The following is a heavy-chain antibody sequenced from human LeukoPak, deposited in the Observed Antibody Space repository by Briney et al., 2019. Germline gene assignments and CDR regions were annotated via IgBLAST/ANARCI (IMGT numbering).Heavy chain of an antibody. D-gene: IGHD4-23*01. CDR3: AHRTTVAPFDY. CDR2: IYWDDDK. Sequence: SGPTLVNPTQTLTLTCTFSGFSLNTSGVGVGWIRQPPGKALEWLALIYWDDDKRYTPSLKSRPTITKDTSKNQVVLTMTSMDPVDTATYFCAHRTTVAPFDYWGQGTLVTVSS. CDR1: GFSLNTSGVG. J-gene: IGHJ4*02. V-gene: IGHV2-5*02.